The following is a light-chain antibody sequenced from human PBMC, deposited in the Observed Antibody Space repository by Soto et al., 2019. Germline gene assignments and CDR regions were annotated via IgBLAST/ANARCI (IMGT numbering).Light chain of an antibody. CDR2: DAS. V-gene: IGKV3-20*01. Sequence: EIVLTQSPDTLSLSPGERATLSCRASETISSSYLAWYQQKPGQAPRLLIHDASSRATGISDRFTGSGSGTDFTLTITTLEPEDFAVYYCQQYNTSPWTFGQGTKVDI. CDR3: QQYNTSPWT. CDR1: ETISSSY. J-gene: IGKJ1*01.